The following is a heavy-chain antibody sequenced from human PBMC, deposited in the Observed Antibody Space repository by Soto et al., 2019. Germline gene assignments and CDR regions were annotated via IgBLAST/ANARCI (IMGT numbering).Heavy chain of an antibody. CDR1: GFTFSSYS. D-gene: IGHD6-13*01. CDR3: ARDGSPVAAAGTMSAFDI. CDR2: ISSSSSYI. J-gene: IGHJ3*02. V-gene: IGHV3-21*01. Sequence: GGSLRLSCAASGFTFSSYSMNWVRQAPGKGLEWVSSISSSSSYIYYADSVKGRFTISRDNAKNSLYLQMNSLRAEDTAVYYCARDGSPVAAAGTMSAFDIWGQGTMVTVSS.